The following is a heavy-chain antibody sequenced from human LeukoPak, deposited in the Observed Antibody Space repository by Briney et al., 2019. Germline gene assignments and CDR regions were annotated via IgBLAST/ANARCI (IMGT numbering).Heavy chain of an antibody. J-gene: IGHJ5*02. CDR1: GFTVSSNY. V-gene: IGHV3-66*02. D-gene: IGHD3-10*01. Sequence: GGSLRLSCAASGFTVSSNYMSWVRQAPGKGLEWVSVIYSGGSTYYADSVKGRFTISSDNSKNTLYLQMNSLRAEDTAVYYCARGRRYGSGSYYPWFDPWGQGTLVTVSS. CDR2: IYSGGST. CDR3: ARGRRYGSGSYYPWFDP.